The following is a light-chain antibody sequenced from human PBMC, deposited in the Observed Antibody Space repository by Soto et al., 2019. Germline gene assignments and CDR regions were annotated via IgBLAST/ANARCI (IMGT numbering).Light chain of an antibody. CDR1: QSVRGY. V-gene: IGKV3-11*01. CDR3: QQRSNWPST. J-gene: IGKJ4*01. Sequence: EIVLTQSPATLSLSPGNRATLSCRASQSVRGYLAWYQQKPGQAPRLLIYDASNRATGIPARFSGSGSGTDFNLTITSLEPEDFAVYYCQQRSNWPSTFGGGTKVEI. CDR2: DAS.